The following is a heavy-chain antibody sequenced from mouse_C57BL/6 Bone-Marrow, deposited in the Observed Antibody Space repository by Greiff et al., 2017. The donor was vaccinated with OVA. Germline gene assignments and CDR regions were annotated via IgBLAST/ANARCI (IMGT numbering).Heavy chain of an antibody. Sequence: VQLQQSGAELVRPGASVTLSCKASGYTFTDYEMHWVKQTPVHGLEWIGAIDPETGGTAYNQKFKGKAILTADKSSSTAYMELRSLTSEDSAVYYCTAYYGSSYWYFDVWGTGTTVTVSS. CDR1: GYTFTDYE. CDR3: TAYYGSSYWYFDV. V-gene: IGHV1-15*01. D-gene: IGHD1-1*01. J-gene: IGHJ1*03. CDR2: IDPETGGT.